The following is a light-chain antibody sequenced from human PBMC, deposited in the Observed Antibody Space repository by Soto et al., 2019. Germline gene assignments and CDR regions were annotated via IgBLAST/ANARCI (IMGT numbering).Light chain of an antibody. J-gene: IGLJ1*01. V-gene: IGLV2-23*02. CDR3: CSYAGSSTSYV. CDR2: EVS. CDR1: SSDVGSYNL. Sequence: QSVLTQPASVSGSPGQSITIPCTGTSSDVGSYNLVSWYQQHPGKAPKLMIYEVSKRPSGVSNRFSGSKSGNTASLTISGLQAEDEADYYCCSYAGSSTSYVFGTGTKVTVL.